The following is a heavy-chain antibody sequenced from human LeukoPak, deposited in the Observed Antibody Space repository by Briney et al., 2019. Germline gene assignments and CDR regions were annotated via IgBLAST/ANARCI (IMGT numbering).Heavy chain of an antibody. CDR1: GGSFSGYY. CDR2: INHSGST. D-gene: IGHD6-13*01. V-gene: IGHV4-34*01. J-gene: IGHJ4*02. Sequence: SETLSLTCAVYGGSFSGYYWNWIRQPPGKGLEWIGEINHSGSTNYNPSLKSRVTISVDTSKNQFSLKLSSVTAADTAVYYCARDGYSSSESPTFDYWGQGSLVTVSS. CDR3: ARDGYSSSESPTFDY.